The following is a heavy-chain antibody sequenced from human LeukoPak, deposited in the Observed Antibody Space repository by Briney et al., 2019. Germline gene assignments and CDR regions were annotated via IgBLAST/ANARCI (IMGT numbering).Heavy chain of an antibody. CDR1: GYTLTELS. CDR3: ARDQVGAARGVRYNWFDP. V-gene: IGHV1-24*01. Sequence: GASVKVSCKVSGYTLTELSMHWVRQAPGKGLEWMGGFDPEDGETIYAQKFQGRVTMTEDTSTDTAYMELSRLRSDDTAVYYCARDQVGAARGVRYNWFDPWGQGTLVTVSS. D-gene: IGHD2-15*01. CDR2: FDPEDGET. J-gene: IGHJ5*02.